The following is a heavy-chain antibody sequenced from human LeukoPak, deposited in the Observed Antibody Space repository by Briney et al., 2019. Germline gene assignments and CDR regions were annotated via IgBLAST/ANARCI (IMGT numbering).Heavy chain of an antibody. CDR1: GFTFGSYA. J-gene: IGHJ4*02. CDR3: AKPYNYGVRDVHFDY. V-gene: IGHV3-30*18. Sequence: GGSLRLSCAASGFTFGSYAMHWVRQAPGKGLEWVAVISYDGSVKYYVDSVKGRFTISRDKSKNTLYLQMNSLRAEDTAVYFCAKPYNYGVRDVHFDYWGQGTLVAVSS. D-gene: IGHD4-17*01. CDR2: ISYDGSVK.